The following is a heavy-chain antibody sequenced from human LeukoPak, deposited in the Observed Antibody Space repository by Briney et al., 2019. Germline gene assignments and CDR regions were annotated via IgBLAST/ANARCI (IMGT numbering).Heavy chain of an antibody. CDR1: GGTFSSYA. Sequence: ASVKVSCKASGGTFSSYAISWVRQAPGQGREWMGGILPIFGTANYAQKFQGRVTITTDESTSTAYMELRRLSSEDTAVYYCARSSGGXXXXXXXXXPWXQXTLVTVSS. J-gene: IGHJ5*02. CDR2: ILPIFGTA. CDR3: ARSSGGXXXXXXXXXP. V-gene: IGHV1-69*05. D-gene: IGHD2-15*01.